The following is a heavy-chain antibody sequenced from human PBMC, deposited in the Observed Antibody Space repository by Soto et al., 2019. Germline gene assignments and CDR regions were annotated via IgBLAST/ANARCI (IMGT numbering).Heavy chain of an antibody. CDR1: GYTFTSYG. J-gene: IGHJ6*02. D-gene: IGHD6-13*01. V-gene: IGHV1-18*04. Sequence: ASVKVSCKASGYTFTSYGISWVRQAPGQGLEWMGWISAYNGNTNYAQKLQGRVTMTTDTSTSTAYMELRSLRSDDTAVYYCARTGYSSSWHYYYGMDVWGQGTTVTVSS. CDR3: ARTGYSSSWHYYYGMDV. CDR2: ISAYNGNT.